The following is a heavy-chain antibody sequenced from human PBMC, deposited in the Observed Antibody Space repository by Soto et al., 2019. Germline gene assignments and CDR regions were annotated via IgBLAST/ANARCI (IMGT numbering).Heavy chain of an antibody. D-gene: IGHD3-9*01. CDR2: TYYRSKWYN. Sequence: SQTLSLTCAISWDSVSSNSAAWNWIRQSPSRGLEWLGRTYYRSKWYNDYAVSVKSRITINPDTSKNQFSLQLNSVTPEDTAVYYCARGRVYDILTGSYYYYGMDVWGQGTTVTVSS. J-gene: IGHJ6*02. CDR3: ARGRVYDILTGSYYYYGMDV. CDR1: WDSVSSNSAA. V-gene: IGHV6-1*01.